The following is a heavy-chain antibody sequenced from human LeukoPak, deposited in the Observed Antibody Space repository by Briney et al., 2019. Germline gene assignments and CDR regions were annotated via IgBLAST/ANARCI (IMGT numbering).Heavy chain of an antibody. V-gene: IGHV3-23*01. Sequence: GGSLRLSCAASGFTFSSYAMSWVRQPPGKGLEWVSTISGSGGSTYYADSVKGRFTISRDNSKNTLYLQMNSLRAEDTAVYYCAKGYYYDISGYFIADYWGQGTLVTVSS. CDR2: ISGSGGST. J-gene: IGHJ4*02. CDR1: GFTFSSYA. CDR3: AKGYYYDISGYFIADY. D-gene: IGHD3-22*01.